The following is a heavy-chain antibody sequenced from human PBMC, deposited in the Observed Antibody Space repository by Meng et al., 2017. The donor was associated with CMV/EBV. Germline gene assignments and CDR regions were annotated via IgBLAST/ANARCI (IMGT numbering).Heavy chain of an antibody. CDR3: AREDYGYYGMDV. Sequence: GESLKISCAASGFTFSSYWMHWVRQAPGKGLVWVSRINSDESSTSYADSVKGRFTISRDNAKNTLYLQMNSLRAEDTAVYYCAREDYGYYGMDVWGQGTTVTVSS. CDR2: INSDESST. J-gene: IGHJ6*02. V-gene: IGHV3-74*01. CDR1: GFTFSSYW.